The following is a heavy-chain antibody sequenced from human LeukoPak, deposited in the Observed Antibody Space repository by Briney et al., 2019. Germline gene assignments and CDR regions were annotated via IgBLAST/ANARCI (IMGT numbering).Heavy chain of an antibody. V-gene: IGHV1-69*13. D-gene: IGHD6-19*01. Sequence: ASVKVSCKASGYTFTGYYMHWVRQAPGQGLEWMGGIIPIFGTANYAQKFQGRVTITADESTSTAYMELSSLRSEDTAVYYCASSSSGWPNWFDPWGQGTLVTVSS. CDR2: IIPIFGTA. CDR3: ASSSSGWPNWFDP. CDR1: GYTFTGYY. J-gene: IGHJ5*02.